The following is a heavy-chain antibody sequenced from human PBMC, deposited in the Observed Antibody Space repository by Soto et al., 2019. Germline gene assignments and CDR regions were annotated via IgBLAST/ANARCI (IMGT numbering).Heavy chain of an antibody. CDR2: IKDGGRT. V-gene: IGHV4-34*01. CDR1: GGSLSGYY. CDR3: ARGQEGVVATH. D-gene: IGHD5-12*01. J-gene: IGHJ4*02. Sequence: QVQLQQWGAGLLKPSETLSLNCAVNGGSLSGYYWSWIRQPPGKGLEWIGEIKDGGRTNYSPSLKSXXTXSXDTANNQFSLRLYSVTAADTGVYYCARGQEGVVATHWDQGTLVTVSS.